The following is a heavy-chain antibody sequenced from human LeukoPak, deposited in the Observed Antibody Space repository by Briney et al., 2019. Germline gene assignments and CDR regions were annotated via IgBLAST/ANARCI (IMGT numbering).Heavy chain of an antibody. CDR2: IIPIFGTA. V-gene: IGHV1-69*01. CDR3: ARAGGPYYYDSSGYYPFDY. D-gene: IGHD3-22*01. Sequence: SVKVSCKASGGTFSIYAISWVRQAPGQGLEWMGGIIPIFGTANYAQKFQGRVTITADESTSTAYMELSSLRSEDTAVYYCARAGGPYYYDSSGYYPFDYWGQGTLVTVSS. CDR1: GGTFSIYA. J-gene: IGHJ4*02.